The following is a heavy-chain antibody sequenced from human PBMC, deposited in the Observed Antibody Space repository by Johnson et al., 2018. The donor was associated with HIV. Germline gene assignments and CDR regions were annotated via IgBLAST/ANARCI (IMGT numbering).Heavy chain of an antibody. V-gene: IGHV3-30-3*01. CDR1: GFTFSSYA. Sequence: QVQLVESGGGVVQPGRSLRLSCAASGFTFSSYAMHWVRQAPGKGLEWVAVISYDGSNKYYADSVKGRFSISRDSAKNSLYLQMNSLRAEDTALYYCVSGTLGSGYLADAFDVWGQGTKVTVSS. CDR2: ISYDGSNK. D-gene: IGHD3-22*01. CDR3: VSGTLGSGYLADAFDV. J-gene: IGHJ3*01.